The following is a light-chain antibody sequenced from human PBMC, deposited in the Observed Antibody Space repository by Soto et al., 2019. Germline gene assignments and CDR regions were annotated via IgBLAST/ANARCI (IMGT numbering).Light chain of an antibody. CDR1: SSDVGGYNY. Sequence: QSALTQPPSASGSPGQSVAISCTGTSSDVGGYNYVSWYQQLPGKAPKLMIYDVSNRPSGVPDRFSGSKSGNSASLTVSGLQAADEADYYCSSYAGTHIVFGTGTKLTVL. CDR2: DVS. CDR3: SSYAGTHIV. V-gene: IGLV2-8*01. J-gene: IGLJ1*01.